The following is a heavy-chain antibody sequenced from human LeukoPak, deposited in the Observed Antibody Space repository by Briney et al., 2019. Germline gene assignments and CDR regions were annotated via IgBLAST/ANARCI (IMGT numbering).Heavy chain of an antibody. J-gene: IGHJ4*02. D-gene: IGHD3-22*01. CDR2: IYSGGST. CDR3: ARDPTHESSGYPFDY. Sequence: GGSLRLSCAASGFTVSSNYMSWVRQAPGKGLEWVSVIYSGGSTYYADSVKGRFTISRDNAKNSLYLQMNSLRAEDTALYYCARDPTHESSGYPFDYWGQGTLVTVSS. V-gene: IGHV3-66*01. CDR1: GFTVSSNY.